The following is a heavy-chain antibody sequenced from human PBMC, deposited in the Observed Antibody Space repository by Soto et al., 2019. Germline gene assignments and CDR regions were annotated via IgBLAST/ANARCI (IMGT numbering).Heavy chain of an antibody. CDR1: GGSISSSSYY. V-gene: IGHV4-39*01. J-gene: IGHJ4*02. CDR2: IYYSGTT. CDR3: ARAYSGYDSGFDY. Sequence: QLQLQESGPGLVKPSETLSLTCTVSGGSISSSSYYWGWIRQPPGKGLEWIGSIYYSGTTYYSPSLRSRVTASVDTSKNQFSLELSSVTAADTAVYYCARAYSGYDSGFDYWGGGTLVTVAS. D-gene: IGHD5-12*01.